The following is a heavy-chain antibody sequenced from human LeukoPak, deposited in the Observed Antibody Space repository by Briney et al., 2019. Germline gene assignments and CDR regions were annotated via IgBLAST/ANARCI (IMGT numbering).Heavy chain of an antibody. CDR2: IFYSGST. CDR3: ARLRDYGSSDY. CDR1: GGSITSYY. V-gene: IGHV4-59*01. J-gene: IGHJ4*02. D-gene: IGHD3-16*01. Sequence: SETLSLTCTVSGGSITSYYWSWIRQPPGKGLEWIGYIFYSGSTTYNPSPESRVTISEDTSKNQFSLKLSAVTAADTAVYYCARLRDYGSSDYWGQGTLVTVSS.